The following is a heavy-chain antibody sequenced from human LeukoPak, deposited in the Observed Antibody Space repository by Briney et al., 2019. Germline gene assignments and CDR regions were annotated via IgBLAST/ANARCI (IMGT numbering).Heavy chain of an antibody. D-gene: IGHD5-18*01. CDR2: IYYSGST. J-gene: IGHJ4*02. V-gene: IGHV4-39*01. Sequence: SETLSLTCTVSGGSISSSSYYWGWIRQPPGKGLEWFGSIYYSGSTYYNPSLKSRVTISVDTSKNQFSLKLSSVTAADTAVYYCARSSAMVPLDYWGQGTLVTVSS. CDR3: ARSSAMVPLDY. CDR1: GGSISSSSYY.